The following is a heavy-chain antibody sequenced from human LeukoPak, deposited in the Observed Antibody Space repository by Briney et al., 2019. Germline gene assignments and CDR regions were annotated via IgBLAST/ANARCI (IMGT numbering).Heavy chain of an antibody. CDR2: VSSSSNTI. V-gene: IGHV3-48*02. D-gene: IGHD1-26*01. Sequence: GGSLRLSCAASGFKFSSYSMNWVRQAPGKGLEWFSYVSSSSNTIYYADSVKGRFTISRDNAKNSLYLQMNSLRDEDTAVHYCARGSGRSFDYWGQGTLVTVSS. J-gene: IGHJ4*02. CDR1: GFKFSSYS. CDR3: ARGSGRSFDY.